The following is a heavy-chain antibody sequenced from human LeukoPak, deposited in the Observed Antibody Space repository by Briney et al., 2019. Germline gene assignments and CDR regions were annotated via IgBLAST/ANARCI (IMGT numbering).Heavy chain of an antibody. J-gene: IGHJ4*02. CDR2: IYYSGST. Sequence: SETLSLTCTVSGGSISSSSYYWGWIRQPPGKGLEWIGSIYYSGSTYYNPSLKSRVTISVDTSKNQFSLKLSSVTAADTAVYYCARSYDYVWGSYRNSYYFDYWGQGTLVTVSS. V-gene: IGHV4-39*07. D-gene: IGHD3-16*02. CDR1: GGSISSSSYY. CDR3: ARSYDYVWGSYRNSYYFDY.